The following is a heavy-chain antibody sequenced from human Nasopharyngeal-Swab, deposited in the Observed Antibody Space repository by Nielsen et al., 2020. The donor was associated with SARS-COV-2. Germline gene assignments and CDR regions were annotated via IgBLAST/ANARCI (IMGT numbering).Heavy chain of an antibody. D-gene: IGHD2-2*01. CDR1: GGSFSGYY. Sequence: SETLSLTCAVYGGSFSGYYWSWIRQPPGKGLEWIGEINHSGSTNYNPSLKSRVTISVDTSKNQFSLKLSSVTAADTAVYYCASDLGQYQLHMLGGNNWFDPWGQGTLVTVSS. CDR3: ASDLGQYQLHMLGGNNWFDP. CDR2: INHSGST. J-gene: IGHJ5*02. V-gene: IGHV4-34*01.